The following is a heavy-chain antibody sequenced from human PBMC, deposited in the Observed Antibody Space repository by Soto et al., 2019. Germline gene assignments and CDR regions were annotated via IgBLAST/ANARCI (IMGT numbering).Heavy chain of an antibody. D-gene: IGHD2-2*01. CDR2: IYWNDDR. J-gene: IGHJ4*02. Sequence: QITLKESGPTLVKPTQTLTLTCTFSGFSLSNPGVGMGWVRQPPGKALQWLAVIYWNDDRRYSPSLKTRLTXXXDXSXNXXXXTMTDMDPVDTATYYCAHGGPAASLDFWGQGTLVTVSS. V-gene: IGHV2-5*01. CDR3: AHGGPAASLDF. CDR1: GFSLSNPGVG.